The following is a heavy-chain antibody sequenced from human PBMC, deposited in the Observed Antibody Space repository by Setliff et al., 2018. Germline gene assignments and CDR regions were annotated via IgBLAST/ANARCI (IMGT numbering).Heavy chain of an antibody. CDR3: ARSPANGGHDAFDV. CDR1: GVTFTTYS. V-gene: IGHV3-21*01. D-gene: IGHD6-25*01. CDR2: ISPNSIWI. Sequence: GGSLRLSCAPSGVTFTTYSMHWVRQAPGKGLEWVSSISPNSIWIYYADSVKGRLTISRDNAKKSLYLQMNSLGAEDTAVYYCARSPANGGHDAFDVWGQGTMVTVSS. J-gene: IGHJ3*01.